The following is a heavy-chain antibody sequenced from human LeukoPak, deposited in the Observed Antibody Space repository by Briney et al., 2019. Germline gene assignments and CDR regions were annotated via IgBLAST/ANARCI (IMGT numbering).Heavy chain of an antibody. V-gene: IGHV3-23*01. Sequence: GGSLRLSCAASGFTFSSYAMSWVRQAPGKGLEWVSAISGSGGSIYYADSVKGRFTISRDNSKNTLYLQMNSLRAEDTAVYYCAKETNYYDSSGYYLDYWGQGTLVTVSS. CDR1: GFTFSSYA. CDR3: AKETNYYDSSGYYLDY. J-gene: IGHJ4*02. D-gene: IGHD3-22*01. CDR2: ISGSGGSI.